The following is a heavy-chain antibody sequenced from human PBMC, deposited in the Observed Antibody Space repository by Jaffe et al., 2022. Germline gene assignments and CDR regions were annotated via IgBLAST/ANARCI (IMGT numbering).Heavy chain of an antibody. J-gene: IGHJ5*02. D-gene: IGHD5-12*01. CDR3: ARRARGNIVATDLGWFDP. V-gene: IGHV3-21*01. CDR2: ISSSSSYI. CDR1: GFTFSSYS. Sequence: EVQLVESGGGLVKPGGSLRLSCAASGFTFSSYSMNWVRQAPGKGLEWVSSISSSSSYIYYADSVKGRFTISRDNAKNSLYLQMNSLRAEDTAVYYCARRARGNIVATDLGWFDPWGQGTLVTVSS.